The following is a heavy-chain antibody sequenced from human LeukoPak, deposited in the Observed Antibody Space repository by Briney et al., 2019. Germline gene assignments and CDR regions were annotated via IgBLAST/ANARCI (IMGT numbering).Heavy chain of an antibody. Sequence: PGGSLRLSCVASGFTFSSFATSWVRQAPGKGLEWVSGISASGGSTYYADSVKGRFTISRDNSKNTLYLQMNSLRAEDTAVYYCAKGFYDNSASGVFDIWGQGTMVTVSS. CDR3: AKGFYDNSASGVFDI. CDR2: ISASGGST. V-gene: IGHV3-23*01. D-gene: IGHD3-22*01. J-gene: IGHJ3*02. CDR1: GFTFSSFA.